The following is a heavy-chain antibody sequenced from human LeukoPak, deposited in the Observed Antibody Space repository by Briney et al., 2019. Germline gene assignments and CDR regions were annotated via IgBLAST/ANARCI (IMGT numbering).Heavy chain of an antibody. CDR1: GYTFTSYD. CDR3: ARGYDFWSGYHQDGMGV. V-gene: IGHV1-8*01. J-gene: IGHJ6*02. CDR2: MNPNSGNT. D-gene: IGHD3-3*01. Sequence: ASVKVSCKASGYTFTSYDINWVRQATGQGLEWMGWMNPNSGNTGYAQQFQGRVTMTRNTSISTAYMELSSLRSEDTAVYYCARGYDFWSGYHQDGMGVWGQGTTVTVSS.